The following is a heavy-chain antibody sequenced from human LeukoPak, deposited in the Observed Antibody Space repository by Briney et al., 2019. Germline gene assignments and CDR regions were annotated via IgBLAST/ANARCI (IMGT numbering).Heavy chain of an antibody. CDR2: INQGGTEQ. D-gene: IGHD3-3*01. CDR1: GFIFTSSW. J-gene: IGHJ4*02. V-gene: IGHV3-7*01. Sequence: GGSRRLSCVASGFIFTSSWMSWARQAPGKGLEWVANINQGGTEQYFVDSVEGRFTISRDNANNSLYLQMNSLGAEDTAVYYCARGIFGYYDSWSGPGDYWGQGALVTVSS. CDR3: ARGIFGYYDSWSGPGDY.